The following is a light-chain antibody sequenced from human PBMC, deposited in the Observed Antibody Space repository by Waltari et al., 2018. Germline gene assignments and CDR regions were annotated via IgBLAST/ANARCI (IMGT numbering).Light chain of an antibody. J-gene: IGKJ4*01. Sequence: DIVMTQSPESLAVSLGERASFTCTSSQSILYSSNNKNYLAWYQQKPGQPPKLLIYWASTRESGVPDRFSGSGSGTDFTLTISSLQAEDVAVYYCQQYYSGPFTFGGGTKVEI. CDR1: QSILYSSNNKNY. CDR3: QQYYSGPFT. CDR2: WAS. V-gene: IGKV4-1*01.